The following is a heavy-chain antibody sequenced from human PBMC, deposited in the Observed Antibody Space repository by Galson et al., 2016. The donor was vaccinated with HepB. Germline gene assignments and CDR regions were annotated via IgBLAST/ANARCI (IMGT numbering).Heavy chain of an antibody. J-gene: IGHJ4*02. Sequence: QSGAEVKKPGESLRISCKPSGYTFTTYWITWVRQLPGKGLEWMGTIDPSDSYTQYNPSFQGHVSISADETAGSVYLHWSSLKASDTAMYYCARLGRHHLSSFDYFDSWGRGTLVTVSS. D-gene: IGHD1-14*01. V-gene: IGHV5-10-1*01. CDR1: GYTFTTYW. CDR3: ARLGRHHLSSFDYFDS. CDR2: IDPSDSYT.